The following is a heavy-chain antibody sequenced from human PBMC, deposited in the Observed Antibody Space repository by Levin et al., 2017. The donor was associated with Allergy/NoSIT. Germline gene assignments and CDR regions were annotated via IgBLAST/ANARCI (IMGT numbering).Heavy chain of an antibody. D-gene: IGHD6-19*01. Sequence: GGSLRLSCAASGFTVSSNYMSWVRQAPGKGLEWVSVIYSGGSTYYADSVKGRFTISRDNSKNTLYLQMNSLRAEDTAVYYCARSYSSGWFSSDYWGQGTLVTVSS. V-gene: IGHV3-53*01. J-gene: IGHJ4*02. CDR3: ARSYSSGWFSSDY. CDR2: IYSGGST. CDR1: GFTVSSNY.